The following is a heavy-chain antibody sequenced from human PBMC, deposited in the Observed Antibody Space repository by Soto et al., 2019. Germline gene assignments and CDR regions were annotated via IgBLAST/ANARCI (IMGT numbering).Heavy chain of an antibody. V-gene: IGHV4-39*01. CDR3: ARQDFWSGYYDLRNFDY. CDR2: FYYSGSN. D-gene: IGHD3-3*01. Sequence: QLRLQESGPGLVKPSETLSLTCTVYGGSITSSSYYWGWIRQPPGKGLEWIGSFYYSGSNYNNPSLKSRVTISVDRSKNQFSLKLSSVTAADTAVYYCARQDFWSGYYDLRNFDYWGQGTLVTVSS. J-gene: IGHJ4*02. CDR1: GGSITSSSYY.